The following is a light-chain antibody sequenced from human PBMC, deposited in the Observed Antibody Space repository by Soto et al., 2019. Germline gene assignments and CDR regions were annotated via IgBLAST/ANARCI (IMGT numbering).Light chain of an antibody. CDR2: DAS. CDR3: QQYDSLPFT. J-gene: IGKJ3*01. V-gene: IGKV1-33*01. CDR1: QDISNY. Sequence: DIQMTQSPSSLSASVGDRVTITCQAIQDISNYLNWYQQKPGKAPKLLIYDASNLETGVPSRFSGSGSRTDFTLTISSLQAEDIATYFCQQYDSLPFTFGPGTKVDIK.